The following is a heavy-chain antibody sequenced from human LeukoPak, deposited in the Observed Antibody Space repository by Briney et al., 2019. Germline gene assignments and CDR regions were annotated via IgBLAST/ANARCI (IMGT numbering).Heavy chain of an antibody. CDR3: ARLSTYYGFWGGYYSPLFAFDI. J-gene: IGHJ3*02. CDR2: MNPNSGNT. V-gene: IGHV1-8*03. Sequence: ASVKVSCKASGYTFTSYGINWVRQATGQGLEWMGWMNPNSGNTSHAQKFQGRVTITRNTSISTAYMELSSLRSEDTAVYYCARLSTYYGFWGGYYSPLFAFDIWGQGTMVTVSS. CDR1: GYTFTSYG. D-gene: IGHD3-3*01.